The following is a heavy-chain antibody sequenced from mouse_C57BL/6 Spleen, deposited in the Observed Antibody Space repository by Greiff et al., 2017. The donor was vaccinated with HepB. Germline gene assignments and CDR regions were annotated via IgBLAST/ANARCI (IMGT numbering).Heavy chain of an antibody. CDR2: ISYDGSN. Sequence: EVQLVESGPGLVKPSQSLSLTCSVTGYSITSGYYWNWIRQFPGNKLEWMGYISYDGSNNYNPSLKNRISITRDTSKNQFFLKLNSVTTEDTATYYCARGARQLRPPWFAYWGQGTLVTVSA. CDR3: ARGARQLRPPWFAY. D-gene: IGHD3-2*02. CDR1: GYSITSGYY. V-gene: IGHV3-6*01. J-gene: IGHJ3*01.